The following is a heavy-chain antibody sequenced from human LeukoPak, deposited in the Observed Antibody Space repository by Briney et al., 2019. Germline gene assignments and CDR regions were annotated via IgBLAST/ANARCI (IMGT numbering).Heavy chain of an antibody. CDR3: ARERHSYYYDSSGYFTNDY. Sequence: TAYLSRAVSGYTPTSYGISGAPDAPRQGREWRRWITAFNANTNHTQNPQDRVAMPTDTSTSTAYMGLRSLRSDDTAVYYCARERHSYYYDSSGYFTNDYWGQGTLVTVSS. D-gene: IGHD3-22*01. CDR2: ITAFNANT. J-gene: IGHJ4*02. CDR1: GYTPTSYG. V-gene: IGHV1-18*01.